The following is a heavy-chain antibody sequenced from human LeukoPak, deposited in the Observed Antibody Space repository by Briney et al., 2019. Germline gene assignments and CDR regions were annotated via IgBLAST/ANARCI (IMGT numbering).Heavy chain of an antibody. J-gene: IGHJ4*02. CDR2: IYYSGST. V-gene: IGHV4-31*03. D-gene: IGHD3-22*01. CDR3: ARGSSGRFDY. Sequence: SETLSLTCTVSGGSISSGGYYWSWIRQHPGKGLEWIGYIYYSGSTYYNPSLKSRVTISVDTSKNQFSLKLSSVTAADTAVYYCARGSSGRFDYWGQGTLVTVSS. CDR1: GGSISSGGYY.